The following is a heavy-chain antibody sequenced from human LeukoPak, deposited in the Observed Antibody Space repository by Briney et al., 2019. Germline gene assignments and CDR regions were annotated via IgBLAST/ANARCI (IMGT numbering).Heavy chain of an antibody. D-gene: IGHD5-12*01. CDR2: ISSGSTI. CDR3: ARERGYSGYDYFIDSPSDY. CDR1: GFTFSSYE. V-gene: IGHV3-48*03. J-gene: IGHJ4*02. Sequence: GGSLRLSCAASGFTFSSYEMNWVRQAPGKGLEWVSYISSGSTIYNADSVKGRFTISRDNAKNSLYLQMNSLRAEDTAVYYCARERGYSGYDYFIDSPSDYWGQGTLVTV.